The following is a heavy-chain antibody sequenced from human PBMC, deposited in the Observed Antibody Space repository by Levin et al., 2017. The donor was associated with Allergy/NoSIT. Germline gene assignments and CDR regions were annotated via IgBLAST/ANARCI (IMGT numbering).Heavy chain of an antibody. V-gene: IGHV3-23*01. D-gene: IGHD6-19*01. Sequence: ASVKVSCAASGFTFGSYGMSWVRQAPGKGLEWVSGISDVSGTTSYADSVKGRFTVSRDNSMNTLYLQMNRLRTDDTALYFCAKYRGRGWFGGPFDSWGQGTLVTVAS. CDR3: AKYRGRGWFGGPFDS. CDR2: ISDVSGTT. J-gene: IGHJ4*02. CDR1: GFTFGSYG.